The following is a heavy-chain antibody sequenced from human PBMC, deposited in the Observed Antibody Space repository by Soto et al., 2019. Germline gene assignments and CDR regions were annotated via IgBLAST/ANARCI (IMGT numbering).Heavy chain of an antibody. CDR3: ARVEAYGYSGYDHFDY. D-gene: IGHD5-12*01. Sequence: EVQLLESGGGLVQPGGSLRLSCAASGFTFSSYWMHWVRQAPGKGLVWVSRINSDGSSTSYADSVKGRFTISRDNAKNTLYLQMNSLRAEDTAVYYCARVEAYGYSGYDHFDYWGQGTLVTVSS. V-gene: IGHV3-74*02. J-gene: IGHJ4*02. CDR2: INSDGSST. CDR1: GFTFSSYW.